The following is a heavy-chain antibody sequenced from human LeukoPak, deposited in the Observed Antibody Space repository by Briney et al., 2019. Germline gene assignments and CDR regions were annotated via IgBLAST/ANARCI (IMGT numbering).Heavy chain of an antibody. CDR2: IKQDETGK. J-gene: IGHJ5*02. Sequence: GGSLRLSCTASGFTFSNFWMGWVRQAPGKGLEWVANIKQDETGKFYLGSVKGRFTISRDNSKNALYLQMNNLRAEDTAVYYCVKASGVDPWGQGTLVIVSS. D-gene: IGHD3-10*01. CDR3: VKASGVDP. V-gene: IGHV3-7*03. CDR1: GFTFSNFW.